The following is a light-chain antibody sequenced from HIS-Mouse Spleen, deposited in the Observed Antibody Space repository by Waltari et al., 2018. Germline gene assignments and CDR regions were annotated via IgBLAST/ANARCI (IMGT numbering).Light chain of an antibody. Sequence: EIVLTQSPATLYLSPGERATLSCRASQSVSSYLAWYQQKPGQAPRLLIYDASNRATGIPARFSGSGSGTDFTLTISSLEPEDFAVYYCQQRSNWRFGPGTKVDIK. CDR1: QSVSSY. CDR3: QQRSNWR. J-gene: IGKJ3*01. CDR2: DAS. V-gene: IGKV3-11*01.